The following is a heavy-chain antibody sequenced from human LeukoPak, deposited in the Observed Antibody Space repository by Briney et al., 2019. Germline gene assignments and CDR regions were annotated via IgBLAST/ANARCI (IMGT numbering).Heavy chain of an antibody. Sequence: SVKVYCKASGGTFSSYAISWVRQAPGQGLEWMGGIIPIFGTANYAQKFQGRVTITADESTSTAYMESSSLRSEATDVYYCAREWGHASRGYYYAYWGQGTLVTVSS. CDR3: AREWGHASRGYYYAY. V-gene: IGHV1-69*13. CDR1: GGTFSSYA. J-gene: IGHJ4*02. D-gene: IGHD3-22*01. CDR2: IIPIFGTA.